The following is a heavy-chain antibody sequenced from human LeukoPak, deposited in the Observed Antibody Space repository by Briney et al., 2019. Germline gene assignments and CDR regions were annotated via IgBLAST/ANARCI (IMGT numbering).Heavy chain of an antibody. Sequence: GGSLRLSCAASGFTLSTYAMSWVRQTPGKGLEWVAATSSSDAGTYHADSVRGRFTISRDNSKNTLYLQMNSLRAEDAAIYFCAKAPVTSCRGAYCYPFDSWGQGTLVTVSS. CDR2: TSSSDAGT. CDR3: AKAPVTSCRGAYCYPFDS. V-gene: IGHV3-23*01. CDR1: GFTLSTYA. D-gene: IGHD2-21*01. J-gene: IGHJ4*02.